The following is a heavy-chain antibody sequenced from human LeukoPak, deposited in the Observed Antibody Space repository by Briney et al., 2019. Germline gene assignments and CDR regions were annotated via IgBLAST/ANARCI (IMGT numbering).Heavy chain of an antibody. CDR1: GFTFSSYA. V-gene: IGHV3-23*01. CDR2: ISGSGGST. CDR3: ANRAAYYYDSSGYYNDY. Sequence: PGGSLRLSCAASGFTFSSYAMSWVRQAPGKGLEWVSAISGSGGSTYYADSVKGRFTISRDNSKNTLYLQMNSLRAEDTAVYYCANRAAYYYDSSGYYNDYWGQGTLVTVSS. D-gene: IGHD3-22*01. J-gene: IGHJ4*02.